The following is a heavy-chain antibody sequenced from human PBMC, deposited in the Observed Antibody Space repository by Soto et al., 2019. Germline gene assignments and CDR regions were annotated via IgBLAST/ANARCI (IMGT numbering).Heavy chain of an antibody. CDR2: ISSNGGST. V-gene: IGHV3-64D*06. CDR3: VKVFSSSNTIFKHNFDY. D-gene: IGHD2-2*01. CDR1: GFTFSTYA. J-gene: IGHJ4*02. Sequence: GGSLRLSCSASGFTFSTYAMHWVRQAPGKGLEYVSAISSNGGSTYYADSVKGRFTISRDNSKNTLYLQMSSLITEDTAVYYCVKVFSSSNTIFKHNFDYWGQGTLVTVSS.